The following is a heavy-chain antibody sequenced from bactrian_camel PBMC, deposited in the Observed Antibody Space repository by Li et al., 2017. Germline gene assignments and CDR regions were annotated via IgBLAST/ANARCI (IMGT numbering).Heavy chain of an antibody. D-gene: IGHD1*01. CDR3: AAQGSGIAVVSKRCVRATLVT. V-gene: IGHV3S53*01. J-gene: IGHJ6*01. CDR1: GSIYGDAC. CDR2: IASDGST. Sequence: HVQLVESGGGSVQAGGSLRLSCRASGSIYGDACVGWLRQAPGKEREGVAAIASDGSTSYADSVKGRFTISKDDAKNTLYLQMNSLKPEDTAMYYCAAQGSGIAVVSKRCVRATLVTGARGPRSPSP.